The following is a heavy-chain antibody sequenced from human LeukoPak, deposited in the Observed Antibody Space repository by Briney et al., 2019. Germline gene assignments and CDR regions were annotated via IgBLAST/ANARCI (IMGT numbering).Heavy chain of an antibody. Sequence: SETLSLTCTVSGGSISSYYWSWIRQPPGKGLEWIGYIYYSGSTIYNPSLKSRVTIPVDTSKNQFSLKLSSVTAADTAVYYCARGDFDPIYPYFDYWGQGTLVTVSS. CDR2: IYYSGST. J-gene: IGHJ4*02. V-gene: IGHV4-59*01. D-gene: IGHD3-9*01. CDR1: GGSISSYY. CDR3: ARGDFDPIYPYFDY.